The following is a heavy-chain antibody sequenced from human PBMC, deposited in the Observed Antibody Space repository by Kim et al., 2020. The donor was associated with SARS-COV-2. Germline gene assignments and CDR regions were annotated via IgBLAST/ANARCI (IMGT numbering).Heavy chain of an antibody. D-gene: IGHD3-9*01. J-gene: IGHJ4*02. Sequence: GGSLRLSCAASGFTFSSYNMNWVRQAPGKGLEWVSYISSSSSYKYYVDSVKGRFTISRDNAKNSLYLQMNSLRAEDTAVYYCVRDADDYDILTSYYRVDYWGQGTLVTVSS. CDR2: ISSSSSYK. V-gene: IGHV3-21*01. CDR3: VRDADDYDILTSYYRVDY. CDR1: GFTFSSYN.